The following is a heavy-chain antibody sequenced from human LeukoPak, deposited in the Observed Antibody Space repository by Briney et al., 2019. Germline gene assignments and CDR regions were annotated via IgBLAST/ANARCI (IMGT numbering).Heavy chain of an antibody. CDR2: ISGSGGST. CDR1: GFTFSSYA. J-gene: IGHJ6*02. V-gene: IGHV3-23*01. D-gene: IGHD4-11*01. Sequence: GGSLRLSCAASGFTFSSYAMSWVRQAPGKGLEWVSAISGSGGSTYYADSVKGRFTISRDNSKNTLYLQMNSLRAEDTAVYYCAKVSGDYSNYVGYFYYYGMDVWGQGTTVTVSS. CDR3: AKVSGDYSNYVGYFYYYGMDV.